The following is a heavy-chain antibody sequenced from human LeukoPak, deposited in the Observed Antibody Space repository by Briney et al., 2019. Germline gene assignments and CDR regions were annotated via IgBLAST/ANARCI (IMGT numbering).Heavy chain of an antibody. CDR1: GFTFSDSA. V-gene: IGHV3-73*01. J-gene: IGHJ5*02. D-gene: IGHD3-3*01. CDR3: ARDFGVICRS. CDR2: IKNKANNYAT. Sequence: GGSLRLSCAASGFTFSDSAMHWVRQASGKGLEWIGRIKNKANNYATAYAASVKGRFTISRDDSKNTLFLQMSSLRPEDTAVYYCARDFGVICRSWGQGTLVSVSS.